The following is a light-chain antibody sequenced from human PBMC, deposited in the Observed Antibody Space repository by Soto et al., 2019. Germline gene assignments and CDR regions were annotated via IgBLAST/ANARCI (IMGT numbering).Light chain of an antibody. CDR2: DVT. J-gene: IGLJ1*01. CDR3: SSYTSRSTYV. CDR1: SGDVGGYNY. V-gene: IGLV2-14*03. Sequence: QSALTQPASVSGSPGQSITISCSGTSGDVGGYNYVYWHQHHPGKAPKLLISDVTNRPSGVSNRFSASKSVNTASLTISGLQPEDESDYYCSSYTSRSTYVFGTGTKLTVL.